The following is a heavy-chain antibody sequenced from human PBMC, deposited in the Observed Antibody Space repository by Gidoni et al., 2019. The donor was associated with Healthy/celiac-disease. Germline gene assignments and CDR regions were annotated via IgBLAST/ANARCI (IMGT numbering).Heavy chain of an antibody. V-gene: IGHV3-15*01. CDR2: IKSKTDGGTT. CDR3: TTAPLLWFGELFVDY. CDR1: GFTFSNAW. D-gene: IGHD3-10*01. J-gene: IGHJ4*02. Sequence: EVQLVESGGGLVKPGGSLRLSCAASGFTFSNAWMSWVRQAPGKGLEWVGRIKSKTDGGTTDYAAPVKGRFTISRDDSKNTLYLQMNSLKTEDTAVYYCTTAPLLWFGELFVDYWGQGTLVTVSS.